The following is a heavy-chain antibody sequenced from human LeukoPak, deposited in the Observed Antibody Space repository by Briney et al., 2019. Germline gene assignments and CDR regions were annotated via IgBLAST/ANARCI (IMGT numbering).Heavy chain of an antibody. Sequence: PGGSLRLSCAASGFNFNTFGMHWVRQTPGKGLEWVAFIRHDGSDQYYADSVKGRFTLSRDNSQSTLYLQMNSLRTGDTAIYYCAEQIDGSGTFLYPKYFDYWGQGTLVTVSS. CDR1: GFNFNTFG. D-gene: IGHD3-10*01. J-gene: IGHJ4*02. CDR3: AEQIDGSGTFLYPKYFDY. V-gene: IGHV3-30*02. CDR2: IRHDGSDQ.